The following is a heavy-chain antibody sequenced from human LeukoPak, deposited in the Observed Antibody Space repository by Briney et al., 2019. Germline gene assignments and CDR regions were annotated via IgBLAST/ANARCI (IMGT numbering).Heavy chain of an antibody. Sequence: GGSLRLSCAASGFTFDDYGMSWVRQAPGKGLEWVSGINWNGGSTGYADSVKGRFTISRDNAKNSLYLQMNSLRAEDTALYYCARGDHGLSGGNFDYWGQGTLVTVSS. CDR3: ARGDHGLSGGNFDY. CDR1: GFTFDDYG. V-gene: IGHV3-20*04. D-gene: IGHD2-8*02. J-gene: IGHJ4*02. CDR2: INWNGGST.